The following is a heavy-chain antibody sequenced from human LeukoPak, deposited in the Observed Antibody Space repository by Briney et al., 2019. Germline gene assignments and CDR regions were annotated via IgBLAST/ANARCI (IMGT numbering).Heavy chain of an antibody. CDR2: IIPILGIA. CDR1: GGTFSSYA. Sequence: SVKVSCKASGGTFSSYAISWVRQAPGQGLEWMGRIIPILGIANYAQKFQGRVTITADKSTSTAYMGLSSLRSEDTAVYYCARGSSSGWYDATNYWGQGTLVTVSS. CDR3: ARGSSSGWYDATNY. J-gene: IGHJ4*02. V-gene: IGHV1-69*04. D-gene: IGHD6-19*01.